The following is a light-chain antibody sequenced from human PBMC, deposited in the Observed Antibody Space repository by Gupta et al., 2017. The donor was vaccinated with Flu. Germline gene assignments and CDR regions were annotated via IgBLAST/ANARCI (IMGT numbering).Light chain of an antibody. Sequence: DIQMTQSPSSLSASVGDRVTITCRASQGIINHLAWLQQKPGKAPKSLIYDASSLQSGVPSRFSGSGSGTDFTLTISSLQPEDFATYFCQQDNSYPVTFGQGTRLEIK. V-gene: IGKV1-16*01. CDR1: QGIINH. CDR3: QQDNSYPVT. J-gene: IGKJ5*01. CDR2: DAS.